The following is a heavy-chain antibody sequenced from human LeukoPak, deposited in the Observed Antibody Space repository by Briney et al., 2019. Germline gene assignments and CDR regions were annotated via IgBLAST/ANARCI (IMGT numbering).Heavy chain of an antibody. CDR2: IYYSGST. D-gene: IGHD5-18*01. Sequence: SETLSLTCTVSGGSISSYYWSWTRQPPGKGLEWIGYIYYSGSTNYNPSLKSRVTISVDTSKNQFSLKLSSVTAADTAVYYCARGLDGELWLPSYFDYWGQGTLVTVSS. J-gene: IGHJ4*02. CDR1: GGSISSYY. CDR3: ARGLDGELWLPSYFDY. V-gene: IGHV4-59*01.